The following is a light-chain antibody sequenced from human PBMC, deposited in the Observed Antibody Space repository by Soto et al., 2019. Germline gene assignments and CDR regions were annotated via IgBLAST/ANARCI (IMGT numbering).Light chain of an antibody. CDR3: QQYGSSPLT. J-gene: IGKJ1*01. V-gene: IGKV3-20*01. CDR1: QSISAH. Sequence: EIALAQSPATQSLSPRARAPLSCRASQSISAHLAWYQQKPGQAPRLLIYGASSRATGVPPRFSGSGSGTDFTLTISRLEPEDFAVYYCQQYGSSPLTFGQGTKVDIK. CDR2: GAS.